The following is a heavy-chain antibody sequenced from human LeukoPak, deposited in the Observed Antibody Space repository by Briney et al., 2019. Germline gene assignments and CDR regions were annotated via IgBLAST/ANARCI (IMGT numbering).Heavy chain of an antibody. Sequence: GGSLRLSCAASGFTFSSYTMNWVRQAPGKGLEWVSSISSSSSYIYYADSLKGRFTISRDNAENSLYLQMSSLRAEDTAVYYCASDGGYYSVDYWGQGTLVTVSS. CDR1: GFTFSSYT. J-gene: IGHJ4*02. CDR2: ISSSSSYI. CDR3: ASDGGYYSVDY. D-gene: IGHD3-22*01. V-gene: IGHV3-21*01.